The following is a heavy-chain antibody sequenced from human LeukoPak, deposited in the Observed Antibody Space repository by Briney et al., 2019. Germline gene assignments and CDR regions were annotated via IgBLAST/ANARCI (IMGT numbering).Heavy chain of an antibody. V-gene: IGHV4-59*01. J-gene: IGHJ6*03. CDR3: ARDSRGVGYYYYYMDV. CDR1: GGSLSTYH. D-gene: IGHD3-10*01. Sequence: SETLSLTCTVSGGSLSTYHWSWIRQPPGKGLEWIGYFYYNGDTNYNPSLKSRVVISADTSQNQLSLMLRSVTAPDTAVYYCARDSRGVGYYYYYMDVWGKGTTVTVSS. CDR2: FYYNGDT.